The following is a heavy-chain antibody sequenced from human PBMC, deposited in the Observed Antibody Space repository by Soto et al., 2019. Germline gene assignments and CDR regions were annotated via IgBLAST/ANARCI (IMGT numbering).Heavy chain of an antibody. CDR1: GFSLSTGGVG. V-gene: IGHV2-5*02. J-gene: IGHJ6*02. D-gene: IGHD2-21*02. CDR3: AHSRCGGDCLQSYSSHYYYGMDV. CDR2: IYWDNDK. Sequence: QITLKESGPTLVKPTQTLTLTCTFSGFSLSTGGVGVGWIRQPPGEALEWLALIYWDNDKRYSPSLKSRLTNTQDASKTQLVLTMTNMDPVDTATYYCAHSRCGGDCLQSYSSHYYYGMDVWGQGTTVTVSS.